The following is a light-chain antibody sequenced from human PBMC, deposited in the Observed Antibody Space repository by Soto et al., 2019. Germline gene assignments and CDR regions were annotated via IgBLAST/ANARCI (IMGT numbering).Light chain of an antibody. V-gene: IGLV2-23*01. J-gene: IGLJ1*01. Sequence: QSALGQPASVSGSPGQSITISCTGINSGVVNYEYVSWYQQFPDKAPKLIIYEGRERPSGVSDRFSGSKSDNAASLTISALQTEDEAEYFCLSYGKVFGTGTRSPS. CDR2: EGR. CDR3: LSYGKV. CDR1: NSGVVNYEY.